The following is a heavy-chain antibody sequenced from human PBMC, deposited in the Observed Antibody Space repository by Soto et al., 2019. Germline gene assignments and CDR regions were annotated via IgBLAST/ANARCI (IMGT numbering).Heavy chain of an antibody. Sequence: EVQLLESGGGLVQPGGSLRLSCAASGFIFSTYAMSWVRQAPGKGLEWVSGISGSGGGTYYADSVKGRFTISRDNSKNTLYRQMNSLRDEDTAVYYCAKDLYGDYGGLDYWGQGTLVTVSS. D-gene: IGHD4-17*01. J-gene: IGHJ4*02. CDR1: GFIFSTYA. CDR2: ISGSGGGT. CDR3: AKDLYGDYGGLDY. V-gene: IGHV3-23*01.